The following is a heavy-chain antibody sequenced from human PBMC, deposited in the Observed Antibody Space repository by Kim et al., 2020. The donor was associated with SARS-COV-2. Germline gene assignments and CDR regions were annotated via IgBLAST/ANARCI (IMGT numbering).Heavy chain of an antibody. D-gene: IGHD3-16*01. CDR1: GFIFSSYE. V-gene: IGHV3-48*03. CDR2: ISTSGSLT. CDR3: ARDTIGMEEFDY. J-gene: IGHJ4*02. Sequence: GSLRLSCEASGFIFSSYEMMWVRQAPGQGLEWVSFISTSGSLTRYADSVRGRFTISRDDTKNFLYLQMNNLRVEDTATYYCARDTIGMEEFDYWGQGVVVTVSS.